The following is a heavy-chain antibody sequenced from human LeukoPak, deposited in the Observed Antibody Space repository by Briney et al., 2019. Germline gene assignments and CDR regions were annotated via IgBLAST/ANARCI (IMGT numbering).Heavy chain of an antibody. CDR2: ISSSGDNA. CDR3: AKDIQLST. V-gene: IGHV3-23*01. J-gene: IGHJ3*01. D-gene: IGHD5-24*01. Sequence: GGSLRLSCAVSGFTFRDAAMTWVRQAPGKGLEWVSLISSSGDNAYYADSVKGRFTISRDNSKNTLSLQMNSLRVEDTAIYYCAKDIQLSTWGLGTMVTVSS. CDR1: GFTFRDAA.